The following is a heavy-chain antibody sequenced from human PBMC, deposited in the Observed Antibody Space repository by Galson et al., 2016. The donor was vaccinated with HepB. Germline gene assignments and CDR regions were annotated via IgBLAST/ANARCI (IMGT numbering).Heavy chain of an antibody. Sequence: SETLSLTCTVSGGSISSYYWSWIRQPPGMGLEWIGYIYNSGSTNYNPSLRSRVTISVDTSKNQFSLKLSSVTAADTAVYYCAGLPGNGDAFDIWGPGTMVTVSS. CDR1: GGSISSYY. CDR3: AGLPGNGDAFDI. CDR2: IYNSGST. V-gene: IGHV4-59*01. J-gene: IGHJ3*02.